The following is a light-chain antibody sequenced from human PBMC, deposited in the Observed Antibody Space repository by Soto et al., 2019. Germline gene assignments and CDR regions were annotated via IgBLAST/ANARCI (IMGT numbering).Light chain of an antibody. Sequence: DIHMTQSPSSLSASVGDRVTITCRASQDISYYLNWYQHKPGTAPKLLIFGASHLQTGVPSRFSGSGSGTDFSLTISSLQTEDYATYYCQQSYSTPSAFGQGTKVEIK. CDR3: QQSYSTPSA. CDR2: GAS. J-gene: IGKJ1*01. CDR1: QDISYY. V-gene: IGKV1-39*01.